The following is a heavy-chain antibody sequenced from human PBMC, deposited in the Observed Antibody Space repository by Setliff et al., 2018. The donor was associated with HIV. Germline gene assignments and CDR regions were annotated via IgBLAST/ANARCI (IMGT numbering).Heavy chain of an antibody. V-gene: IGHV1-2*02. CDR3: ARVAVTGRGLAY. J-gene: IGHJ4*02. CDR1: GYTFTGYY. Sequence: ASVKVSCKASGYTFTGYYMHWVRQAPGQGPEWMARINPKSGDTIYAQKFQGRVTVTRDTSITTVYLDLSRLTSDDTAIYYCARVAVTGRGLAYWGQGTLVTVSS. CDR2: INPKSGDT. D-gene: IGHD6-19*01.